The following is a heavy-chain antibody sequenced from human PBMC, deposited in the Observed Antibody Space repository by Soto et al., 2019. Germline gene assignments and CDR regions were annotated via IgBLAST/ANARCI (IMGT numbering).Heavy chain of an antibody. Sequence: GASVKVSCKVSGYTLTELFMHWVRQAPGKGLEWMGGFDPEDGETIYAQKFQGRVTMTEDTSTDTAYMELSSLRSEDTAVYYCATGYNWNYSHLEGYYYYYGMDVWGQGTTVTVSS. CDR3: ATGYNWNYSHLEGYYYYYGMDV. CDR2: FDPEDGET. J-gene: IGHJ6*02. D-gene: IGHD1-7*01. CDR1: GYTLTELF. V-gene: IGHV1-24*01.